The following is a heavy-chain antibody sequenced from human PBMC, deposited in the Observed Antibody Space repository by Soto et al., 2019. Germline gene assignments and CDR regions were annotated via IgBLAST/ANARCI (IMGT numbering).Heavy chain of an antibody. D-gene: IGHD2-2*01. CDR3: TFSPIWPYQLPRL. Sequence: ASVKVSCKASGGMFYSSAINWVRQAPGQGLEWMGGIVPMNGSPKYAQEFQDRVTITADASATTAYLDLSGLKSEDTAVYYCTFSPIWPYQLPRLGGRGTLVTVS. CDR1: GGMFYSSA. J-gene: IGHJ4*02. CDR2: IVPMNGSP. V-gene: IGHV1-69*13.